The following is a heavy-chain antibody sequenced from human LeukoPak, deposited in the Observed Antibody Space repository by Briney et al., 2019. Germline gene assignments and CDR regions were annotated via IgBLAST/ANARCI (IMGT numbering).Heavy chain of an antibody. D-gene: IGHD3-3*01. CDR1: GFTFINHA. V-gene: IGHV3-23*01. CDR3: AKDHNDFWSGYTPN. Sequence: PGGSLRLSCAASGFTFINHAMTWVRHAPGKGREWVSAIGSNGGATYYADSVRGRFTISRDNSTNTLYLQLNSLRADGTAVYYCAKDHNDFWSGYTPNWGQGTLVTVSS. CDR2: IGSNGGAT. J-gene: IGHJ4*02.